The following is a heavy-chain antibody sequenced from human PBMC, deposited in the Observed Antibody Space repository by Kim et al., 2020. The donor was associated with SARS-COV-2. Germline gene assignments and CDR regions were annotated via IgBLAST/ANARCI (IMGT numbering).Heavy chain of an antibody. CDR1: GGSTSYYY. CDR3: ARRGTWSGQGRAFDI. J-gene: IGHJ3*02. Sequence: SETLSLTCTVSGGSTSYYYWSWIRQSPGNGPEWIGYIYYSGSTAYNPSLESRVTISVDTSKNHFSLRLRSVTAAATAEYYCARRGTWSGQGRAFDIGGQG. CDR2: IYYSGST. V-gene: IGHV4-59*08. D-gene: IGHD3-3*01.